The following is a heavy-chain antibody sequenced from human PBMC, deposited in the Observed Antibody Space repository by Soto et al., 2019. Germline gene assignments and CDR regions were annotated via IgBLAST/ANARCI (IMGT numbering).Heavy chain of an antibody. J-gene: IGHJ4*02. CDR2: INHSGST. V-gene: IGHV4-34*01. CDR3: ARELRYFDWLLFGY. D-gene: IGHD3-9*01. CDR1: GGSFSGYY. Sequence: ETLSLTCAVYGGSFSGYYWSWIRQPPGKGLEWIGEINHSGSTNYNPSLKSRVTISVDTSKNQFSLKLSSVTAADTAVYYCARELRYFDWLLFGYWGQGTLVTVSS.